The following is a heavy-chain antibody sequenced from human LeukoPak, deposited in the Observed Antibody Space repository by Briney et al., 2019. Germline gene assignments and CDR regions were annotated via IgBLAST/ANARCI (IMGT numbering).Heavy chain of an antibody. CDR1: GFTFSGYG. CDR3: ARDWQWQQLDGDAFDI. Sequence: PGGSLRLSCAASGFTFSGYGMSCGRQAPGKGLDWVANIKQDGREKYYVDSVKGRFTISRDNAKNSLFLQMNSLRAEDTAVYYCARDWQWQQLDGDAFDIWGQGTMVTVSS. CDR2: IKQDGREK. V-gene: IGHV3-7*04. J-gene: IGHJ3*02. D-gene: IGHD6-13*01.